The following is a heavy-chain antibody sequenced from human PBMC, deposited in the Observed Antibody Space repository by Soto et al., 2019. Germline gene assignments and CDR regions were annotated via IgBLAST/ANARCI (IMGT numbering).Heavy chain of an antibody. Sequence: QVQLQESGPGLVKPSETLSLTCTVSGGSVSSGSYYWSWIRQPPGKGLEWIGYIYYSGSTNYNTSLKSRATISVDTSKNQFSLKLSSVTAADTAVYYCARNGGYENWFDPWGQGTLVTVSS. J-gene: IGHJ5*02. V-gene: IGHV4-61*01. CDR1: GGSVSSGSYY. D-gene: IGHD1-1*01. CDR2: IYYSGST. CDR3: ARNGGYENWFDP.